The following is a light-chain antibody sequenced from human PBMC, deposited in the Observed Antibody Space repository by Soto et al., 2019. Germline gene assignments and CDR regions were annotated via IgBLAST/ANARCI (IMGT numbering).Light chain of an antibody. CDR3: QQYSASPRT. CDR1: QSVSSY. Sequence: EIVLTQSPGTLSLSPGERATLSCRASQSVSSYLAWYQQKPGQAPRLLIHSASSRATGIPDRFSASGTGTDFTLTISRLEPEDFAVYYCQQYSASPRTFGQGTKVDI. V-gene: IGKV3-20*01. CDR2: SAS. J-gene: IGKJ1*01.